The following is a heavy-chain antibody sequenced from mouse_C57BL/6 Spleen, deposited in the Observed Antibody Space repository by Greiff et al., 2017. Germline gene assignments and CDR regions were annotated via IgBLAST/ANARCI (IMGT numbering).Heavy chain of an antibody. CDR2: ISSGSSTI. J-gene: IGHJ4*01. Sequence: EVKLVESGGGLVKPGGSLKLSCAASGFTFSDYGMHWVRQAPEKGLEWVAYISSGSSTIYYADTVKGRFTISRDNAKNTLFLQMTSLRSEDTAMYYCARGVTTVGYWGQGTSVTVSS. CDR1: GFTFSDYG. CDR3: ARGVTTVGY. D-gene: IGHD1-1*01. V-gene: IGHV5-17*01.